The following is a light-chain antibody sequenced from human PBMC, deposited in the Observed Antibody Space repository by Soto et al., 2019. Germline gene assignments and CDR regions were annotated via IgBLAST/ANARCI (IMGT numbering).Light chain of an antibody. CDR1: SSDVGGYNS. J-gene: IGLJ2*01. V-gene: IGLV2-14*01. CDR2: EVS. Sequence: QSALTQPASVSGSPGQSITISCTETSSDVGGYNSVSWYQQHPDKAPKLMIFEVSNRPSGVSNRFSGSKSGNTASLTISGLQAEDESDYYCSSYTTSHTLVFGGGTKLTVL. CDR3: SSYTTSHTLV.